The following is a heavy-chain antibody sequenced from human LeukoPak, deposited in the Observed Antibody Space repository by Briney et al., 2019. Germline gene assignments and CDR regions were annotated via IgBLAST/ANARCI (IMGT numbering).Heavy chain of an antibody. D-gene: IGHD5-18*01. CDR2: IYYSGYT. CDR1: GGSISRYY. CDR3: ARDINRHSYGFMLDY. Sequence: PSETLSLTCTVSGGSISRYYWSWIRQPPGKGLEWIGYIYYSGYTNYNPSLKSRVTISVDTSKNQFSLKLSSVTAADTAVYYCARDINRHSYGFMLDYWGQGTLVTVSS. J-gene: IGHJ4*02. V-gene: IGHV4-59*01.